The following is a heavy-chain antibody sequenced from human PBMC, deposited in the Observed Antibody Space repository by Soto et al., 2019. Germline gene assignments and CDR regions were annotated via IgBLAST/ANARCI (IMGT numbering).Heavy chain of an antibody. V-gene: IGHV5-51*01. CDR2: IYPGDSDT. D-gene: IGHD1-1*01. CDR3: ATMRACGLGFYYDDMDI. CDR1: GYSFASYW. J-gene: IGHJ6*02. Sequence: GESLKISCQGSGYSFASYWIGWVRQMPGKDLERMGIIYPGDSDTRYSPSFQGQVTISADKSLRTAYLQWTSLTASDTALYYCATMRACGLGFYYDDMDIWGQGTTFT.